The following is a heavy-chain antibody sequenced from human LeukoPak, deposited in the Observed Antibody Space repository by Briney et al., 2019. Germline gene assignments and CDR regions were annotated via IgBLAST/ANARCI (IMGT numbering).Heavy chain of an antibody. D-gene: IGHD1-7*01. CDR2: INHSGST. CDR3: ARGGNWNYLRSMGTRFDY. Sequence: PSETLSLTCAVYGGSFSGYYWSWIRQPPGKRLEWIGEINHSGSTNYNPSLKSRVTISVDTSKNQFSLKLSSVTAADTAVYYCARGGNWNYLRSMGTRFDYWGQGTLVTVSS. CDR1: GGSFSGYY. V-gene: IGHV4-34*01. J-gene: IGHJ4*02.